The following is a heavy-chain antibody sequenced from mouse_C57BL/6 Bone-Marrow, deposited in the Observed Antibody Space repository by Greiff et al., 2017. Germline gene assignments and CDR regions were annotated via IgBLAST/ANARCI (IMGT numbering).Heavy chain of an antibody. J-gene: IGHJ4*01. CDR1: GYTFTDYN. V-gene: IGHV1-22*01. CDR3: ARPTMIKDAMDY. D-gene: IGHD2-4*01. CDR2: INPNNGGT. Sequence: EVQVVESGPELVKPGASVKMSCKASGYTFTDYNMHWVKQSHGKSLEWIGYINPNNGGTSYNQKFKGKATLTVNKSSSTAYMELRSLTSEDSAVYYCARPTMIKDAMDYWGQGTSVTVSS.